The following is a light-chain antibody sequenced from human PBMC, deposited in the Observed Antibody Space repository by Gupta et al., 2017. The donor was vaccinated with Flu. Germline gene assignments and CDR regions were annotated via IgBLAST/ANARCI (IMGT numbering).Light chain of an antibody. J-gene: IGKJ2*01. CDR3: KHQNIQPQLYT. CDR2: GVS. Sequence: IMLTQFPGTLSLSPGETATLSCRASQSVGSTYLAWYQQKPGQSPRLVISGVSSRATGITDRFSGSGVGTDFNLTISRSEPEDSAVYYCKHQNIQPQLYTFGQGTKLDIK. V-gene: IGKV3-20*01. CDR1: QSVGSTY.